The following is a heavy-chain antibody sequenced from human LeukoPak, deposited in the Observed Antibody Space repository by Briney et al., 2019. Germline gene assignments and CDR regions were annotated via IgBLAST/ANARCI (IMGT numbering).Heavy chain of an antibody. Sequence: GGSLRLSCAASGFTVSSNYMNWVRQAPGKGLEWVSVIYSGGSTYYADSVKGRFTISRDNSKNTLYLQINSLRAEDTAVYYCARGPLYGDYGYWGQGTLVTVSS. V-gene: IGHV3-53*01. CDR2: IYSGGST. CDR1: GFTVSSNY. CDR3: ARGPLYGDYGY. D-gene: IGHD3-3*01. J-gene: IGHJ4*02.